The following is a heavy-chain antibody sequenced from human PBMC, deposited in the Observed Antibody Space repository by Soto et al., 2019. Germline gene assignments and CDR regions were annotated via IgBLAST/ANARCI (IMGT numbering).Heavy chain of an antibody. CDR3: ATIRGYSYGFFDY. Sequence: QVQLVESGGGVVQPGRSLRLSCAASGFSFSNYGMHWVRQAPAKGLEWVAAVSYDGNTEDYADSVKDRFTVSRDNSKDTLFLQMNTLRAEDTAVYYCATIRGYSYGFFDYWGQGTLVTVSS. V-gene: IGHV3-33*01. CDR2: VSYDGNTE. CDR1: GFSFSNYG. D-gene: IGHD5-18*01. J-gene: IGHJ4*02.